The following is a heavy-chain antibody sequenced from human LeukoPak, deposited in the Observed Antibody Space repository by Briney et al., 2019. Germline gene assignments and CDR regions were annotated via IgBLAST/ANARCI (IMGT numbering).Heavy chain of an antibody. V-gene: IGHV1-69*05. CDR2: IIPIFGTA. D-gene: IGHD2-2*01. CDR1: AGTFSSYA. Sequence: SVKVSCKASAGTFSSYAISWVRQAPGQGLEGLGRIIPIFGTANYAQKFQGRVTITTDESTSTAYMELSSLRSEDTAVYYCARAYCSSTSCRPNRFDYWGQGTLVTVSS. CDR3: ARAYCSSTSCRPNRFDY. J-gene: IGHJ4*02.